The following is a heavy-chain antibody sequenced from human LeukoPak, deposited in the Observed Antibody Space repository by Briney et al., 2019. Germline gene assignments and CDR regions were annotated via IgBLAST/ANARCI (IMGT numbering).Heavy chain of an antibody. V-gene: IGHV4-4*07. D-gene: IGHD3-9*01. CDR2: VYASGST. J-gene: IGHJ4*02. CDR1: GGSSSTYF. CDR3: ARNARNDILTGAYYFDY. Sequence: SETLSLTCTVSGGSSSTYFWNWIRQPAGKGLEWIGRVYASGSTSYNPSLRSRVSVSVDRSKNQFSLSLYSVTAADTAVYYCARNARNDILTGAYYFDYWGQGTLVTVSS.